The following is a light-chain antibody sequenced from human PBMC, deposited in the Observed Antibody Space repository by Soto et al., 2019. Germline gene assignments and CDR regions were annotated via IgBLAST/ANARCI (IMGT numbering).Light chain of an antibody. CDR3: QQYGSSPPT. CDR2: GAS. CDR1: QSVSSNY. V-gene: IGKV3-20*01. J-gene: IGKJ1*01. Sequence: EIVLTQSPGTLSLSPGERATLSCRASQSVSSNYLAWYRRKPGQAPRRLIYGASNRATDIPGRFSGSGSGTDFTLTITRLEPEDFAVYYCQQYGSSPPTFGPGTRVEIK.